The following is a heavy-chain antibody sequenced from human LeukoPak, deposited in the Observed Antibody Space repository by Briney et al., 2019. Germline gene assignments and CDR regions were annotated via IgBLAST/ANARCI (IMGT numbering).Heavy chain of an antibody. CDR2: IYPGDSDT. V-gene: IGHV5-51*01. CDR3: ARGTYGMYSSSWHLFDH. CDR1: GYSFTSYW. Sequence: PGESLKISCEGSGYSFTSYWIGWVRQMPGKGLEWMGIIYPGDSDTRYSPSFQGQVTISADKSISTAYLQWSSLKASDTAMYYCARGTYGMYSSSWHLFDHWGQGTLVTVSS. D-gene: IGHD6-13*01. J-gene: IGHJ4*02.